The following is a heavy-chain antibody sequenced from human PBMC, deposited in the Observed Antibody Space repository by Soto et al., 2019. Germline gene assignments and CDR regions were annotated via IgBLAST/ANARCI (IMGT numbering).Heavy chain of an antibody. Sequence: GGSLRLSCAASGFTFSAYAMCWVRQPPGKGLEWVSVMYSGGTTYYPDPLKGRCTISRDNSKNMLYLQVDNLRADDTAVYYCARDGRDGFPLDYWGQGTLVTVSS. J-gene: IGHJ4*02. D-gene: IGHD1-1*01. CDR2: MYSGGTT. V-gene: IGHV3-53*01. CDR1: GFTFSAYA. CDR3: ARDGRDGFPLDY.